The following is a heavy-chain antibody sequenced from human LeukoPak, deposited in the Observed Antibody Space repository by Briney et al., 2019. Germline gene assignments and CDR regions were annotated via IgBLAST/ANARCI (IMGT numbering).Heavy chain of an antibody. CDR2: IIPILGVT. J-gene: IGHJ3*02. CDR3: ARELTTTYPRSTFDI. V-gene: IGHV1-69*04. CDR1: GGTFGSDA. Sequence: SVKVSCKSSGGTFGSDAVTWVRQAPGQGLEWMGRIIPILGVTHYAQSFQGRITITADKSTSTAYMELSGLRSEDTAVYYCARELTTTYPRSTFDIWGQGTLVTVSS. D-gene: IGHD3-22*01.